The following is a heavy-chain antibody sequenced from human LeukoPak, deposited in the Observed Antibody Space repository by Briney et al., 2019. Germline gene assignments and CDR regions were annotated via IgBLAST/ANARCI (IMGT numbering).Heavy chain of an antibody. CDR3: AIVGFGELFTYYYYYMDV. CDR2: ISAYNGNT. J-gene: IGHJ6*03. D-gene: IGHD3-10*01. V-gene: IGHV1-18*01. Sequence: ASVKVSCKASGYTFTSYGISWVRQAPGQGLEWMGWISAYNGNTNYAQKLQGRVTMTTDTSTSTAYMELRSLRSDDTAVYYCAIVGFGELFTYYYYYMDVWGKGTTVTISS. CDR1: GYTFTSYG.